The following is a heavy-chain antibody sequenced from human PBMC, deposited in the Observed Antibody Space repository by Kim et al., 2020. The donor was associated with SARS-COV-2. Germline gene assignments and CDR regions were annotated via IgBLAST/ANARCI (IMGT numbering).Heavy chain of an antibody. CDR3: AKDADGPGTYTYYHYALDV. V-gene: IGHV3-9*01. D-gene: IGHD3-10*01. CDR2: ISWNGGII. J-gene: IGHJ6*02. CDR1: GFRFDDYA. Sequence: GGSLRLSCAASGFRFDDYAMLWVRQAPGKGLEWVSFISWNGGIIYYADSVRGRFSVARDNAKNSLFLQMNSLRVEDTAVYYCAKDADGPGTYTYYHYALDVWGQGTTVTVSS.